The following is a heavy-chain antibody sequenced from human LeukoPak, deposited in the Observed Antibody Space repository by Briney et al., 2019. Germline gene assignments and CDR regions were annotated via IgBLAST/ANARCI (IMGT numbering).Heavy chain of an antibody. V-gene: IGHV5-51*01. D-gene: IGHD3-10*01. CDR3: ARSVMARGVYWFDP. CDR2: IYPGDSDT. Sequence: GESLKISCKASGYGFTSYWIGWVRQMPGKGLEWMGIIYPGDSDTRYSPSFQGQVTISADKSISTAYLQWSSLKAPDTAMYYCARSVMARGVYWFDPWGQGTLVTVSS. CDR1: GYGFTSYW. J-gene: IGHJ5*02.